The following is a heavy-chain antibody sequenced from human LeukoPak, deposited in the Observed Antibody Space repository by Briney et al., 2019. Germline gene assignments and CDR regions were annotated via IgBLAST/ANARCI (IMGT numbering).Heavy chain of an antibody. CDR2: IYYSGGT. Sequence: SETLSLTCTVSGGSMNSYYWSWIRQLPGKGLEWIGYIYYSGGTNYNASLKSRVTMSVDTSNNQFSLKLTSVTAADTAVYHCARQPPNTASFDYWGQGTLVTVSS. CDR3: ARQPPNTASFDY. V-gene: IGHV4-59*01. CDR1: GGSMNSYY. D-gene: IGHD2-8*01. J-gene: IGHJ4*02.